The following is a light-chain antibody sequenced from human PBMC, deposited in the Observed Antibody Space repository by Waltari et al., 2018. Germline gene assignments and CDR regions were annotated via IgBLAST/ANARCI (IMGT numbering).Light chain of an antibody. V-gene: IGKV1-39*01. CDR3: QQTYGPPRT. CDR1: QSISSY. J-gene: IGKJ2*01. CDR2: AAS. Sequence: DIEMTQSPPSLSASLGDRVTITCRASQSISSYLNWFQQRPWKAPKLLIYAASSLQSGVPSRFSGSGFGTDFTLTIDSLQPEDFGTYYCQQTYGPPRTFGQGTKVEI.